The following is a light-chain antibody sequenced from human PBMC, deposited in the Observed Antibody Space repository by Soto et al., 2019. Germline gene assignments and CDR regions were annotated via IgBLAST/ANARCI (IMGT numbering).Light chain of an antibody. CDR1: NSNIGSNT. Sequence: QSVLSQPPSASGTPGQRVTISCSGSNSNIGSNTVNWYQQLPGTAPKLLIHSNNQRPSGVPDRFSGSKSGTSASLAISGLQSEDEAEYYCAAWDDSLNGLYVFRTGTKVTVL. CDR3: AAWDDSLNGLYV. J-gene: IGLJ1*01. V-gene: IGLV1-44*01. CDR2: SNN.